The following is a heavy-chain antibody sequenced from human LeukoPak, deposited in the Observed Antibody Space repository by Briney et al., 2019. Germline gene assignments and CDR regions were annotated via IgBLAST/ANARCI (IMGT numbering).Heavy chain of an antibody. CDR2: IHQDGSEN. CDR3: ARGDKFSGDY. V-gene: IGHV3-7*04. J-gene: IGHJ4*02. CDR1: GFTFSTYW. Sequence: GESLTLSCAASGFTFSTYWMSWIRQPPGKGLEWVAYIHQDGSENYYVASVKGRFTISRDNAKNSLYLQTNSLGAEDTGVYYCARGDKFSGDYWGQGTLVTVSS. D-gene: IGHD2-15*01.